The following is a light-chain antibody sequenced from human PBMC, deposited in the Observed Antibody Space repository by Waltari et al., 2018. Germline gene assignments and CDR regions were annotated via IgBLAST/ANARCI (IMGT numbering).Light chain of an antibody. CDR3: CSYAGTYFWV. J-gene: IGLJ3*02. Sequence: QSALTQPRSVSGSPGQSVPISCSGTSSHVGVYAFLSWYQHHPGQAPKLMIYDVTKRPPGVPDRFSGSKSGNTASLTISGLQAEDEADYYCCSYAGTYFWVFGGGTKLTVL. CDR2: DVT. V-gene: IGLV2-11*01. CDR1: SSHVGVYAF.